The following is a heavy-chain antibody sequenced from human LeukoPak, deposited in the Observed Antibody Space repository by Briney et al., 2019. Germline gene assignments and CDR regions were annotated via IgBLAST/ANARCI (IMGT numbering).Heavy chain of an antibody. V-gene: IGHV3-7*01. J-gene: IGHJ4*02. Sequence: GGSLRLSCAASGFTFSSYWMSWVRQAPGKGLEWVANIKQDGSEKYYVDSVKGRFTISRDNAKNSLYLQMNSLRAEDTAVYYCAKDWLGEGGSYSRIFDYWGQGTLVTVSS. CDR2: IKQDGSEK. CDR3: AKDWLGEGGSYSRIFDY. CDR1: GFTFSSYW. D-gene: IGHD1-26*01.